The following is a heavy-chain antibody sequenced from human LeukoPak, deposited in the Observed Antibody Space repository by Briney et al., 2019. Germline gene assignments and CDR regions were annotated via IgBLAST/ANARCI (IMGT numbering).Heavy chain of an antibody. CDR3: ARVHSRWLVRPSDLYYYYGMDV. Sequence: RASVKVSCKASGYTFTSYGISWVRQAPGQGLEWMGWISAYNGNTNYAQKLQGRVTMTTDTSTSTAYMELRSLRSDDTAVYYCARVHSRWLVRPSDLYYYYGMDVWGQGTTVTVSS. CDR2: ISAYNGNT. CDR1: GYTFTSYG. V-gene: IGHV1-18*01. J-gene: IGHJ6*02. D-gene: IGHD6-19*01.